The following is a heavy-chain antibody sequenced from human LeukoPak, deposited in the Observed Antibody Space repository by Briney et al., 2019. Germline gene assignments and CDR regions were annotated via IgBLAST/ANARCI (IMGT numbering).Heavy chain of an antibody. CDR1: GFTFSSYA. Sequence: GGSLRLSCAASGFTFSSYAMSWVRQAPGKGLEWVSAISGSGGSTYYADSVKGRFTISRDNSKNTLYLQMNSLTAADTAVYYCARADAIRESIDYWGQGTLVTVSS. D-gene: IGHD3-10*01. CDR2: ISGSGGST. J-gene: IGHJ4*02. V-gene: IGHV3-23*01. CDR3: ARADAIRESIDY.